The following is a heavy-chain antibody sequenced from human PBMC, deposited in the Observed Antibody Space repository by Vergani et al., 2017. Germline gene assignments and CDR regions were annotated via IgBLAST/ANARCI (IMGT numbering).Heavy chain of an antibody. CDR2: ISSDGGST. Sequence: DVRLVESGGGVVQPGGSLRLSCAASGFTFSAYSMNWVRQTPGKGLEWVSTISSDGGSTYYADSVKGRFTISRDNSKNTLSLQMNSLTAEDTAIYYCAGPQGTSAYYYGGFDYWGQGILVTVSS. V-gene: IGHV3-23*04. CDR3: AGPQGTSAYYYGGFDY. J-gene: IGHJ4*02. D-gene: IGHD3-22*01. CDR1: GFTFSAYS.